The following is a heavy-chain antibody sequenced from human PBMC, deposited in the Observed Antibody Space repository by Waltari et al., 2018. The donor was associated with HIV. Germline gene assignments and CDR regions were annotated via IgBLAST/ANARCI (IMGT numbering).Heavy chain of an antibody. Sequence: QVQLQESGPGLVKPSETLSLTCTVSGGSISSYYWSWIRQPPGKGLEWIGYIYYSGSTNYNPSLKSRVTISVDTSKNQFSLKRSSVTAADTAVYYCARSRPHPPMIVGRADAFDIWGQGTMVTVSS. CDR2: IYYSGST. D-gene: IGHD3-22*01. CDR1: GGSISSYY. CDR3: ARSRPHPPMIVGRADAFDI. V-gene: IGHV4-59*01. J-gene: IGHJ3*02.